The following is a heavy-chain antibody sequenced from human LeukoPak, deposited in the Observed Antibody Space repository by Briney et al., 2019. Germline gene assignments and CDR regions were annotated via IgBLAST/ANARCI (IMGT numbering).Heavy chain of an antibody. CDR3: ARAYDSSGWCVGWDFDY. V-gene: IGHV3-7*01. Sequence: GGSLRLSCAASGFNFANSWMTWVRQAPGKGLEWVGDMNPDGSVKAYVDSVKGRFTMSRDNAKNSLYLQMNSLRAEDTAVYYCARAYDSSGWCVGWDFDYWGQGTLVTVSS. J-gene: IGHJ4*02. CDR1: GFNFANSW. D-gene: IGHD6-19*01. CDR2: MNPDGSVK.